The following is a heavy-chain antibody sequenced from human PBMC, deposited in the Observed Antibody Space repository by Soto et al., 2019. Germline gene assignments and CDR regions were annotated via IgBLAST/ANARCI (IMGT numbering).Heavy chain of an antibody. CDR2: INAGNGNT. Sequence: ASVKVSCKASGYTFTSYAMHWVRQAPGQRLEWMGWINAGNGNTKYSQKFQGRVTIARDTSASTAYMELSSLRSEDTAVYYCAGSGGSRSCLDYWGQGTLVTVSS. V-gene: IGHV1-3*01. J-gene: IGHJ4*02. D-gene: IGHD6-13*01. CDR1: GYTFTSYA. CDR3: AGSGGSRSCLDY.